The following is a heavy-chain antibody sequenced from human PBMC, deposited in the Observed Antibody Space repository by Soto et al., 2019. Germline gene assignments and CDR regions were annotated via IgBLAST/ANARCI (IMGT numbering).Heavy chain of an antibody. CDR3: ARAYGDYTNAFDI. D-gene: IGHD4-17*01. CDR2: IYHSGST. V-gene: IGHV4-30-2*01. Sequence: QLQLQESGSGLVKPSQTLSLTCAVSGGSISSGGYSWSWIRQPPGKGLEWIGYIYHSGSTYYNPSLKSRVTISVDRSKNQFSLKLSSVTAADTAVFYCARAYGDYTNAFDIWGQGTMVTVSS. CDR1: GGSISSGGYS. J-gene: IGHJ3*02.